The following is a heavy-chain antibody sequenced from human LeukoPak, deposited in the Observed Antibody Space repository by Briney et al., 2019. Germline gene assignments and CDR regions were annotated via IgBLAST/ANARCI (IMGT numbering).Heavy chain of an antibody. CDR3: AGYFGELLGDAFDI. V-gene: IGHV5-51*01. CDR1: GYSFTSYW. D-gene: IGHD3-10*01. CDR2: IYPGDFDT. Sequence: RGEPLKISCKGSGYSFTSYWIGWVRQMPGKGLEWMGIIYPGDFDTRYSPSFQGQVNISAAKSIGTAYLQWSRLKASDTAMYYCAGYFGELLGDAFDIWGQGTMVTVSS. J-gene: IGHJ3*02.